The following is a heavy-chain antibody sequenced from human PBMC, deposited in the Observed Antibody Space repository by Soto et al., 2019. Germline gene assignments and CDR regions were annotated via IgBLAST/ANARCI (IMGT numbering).Heavy chain of an antibody. V-gene: IGHV4-30-4*01. J-gene: IGHJ3*02. CDR1: SGSISSGDYY. D-gene: IGHD3-22*01. Sequence: PSETLSLTCTVSSGSISSGDYYWSWIRQPPGKGLEWIGYIYYSGSTYYNPSLKSRVNISVDTSKNQFSLKLSHVTAADTAVYYCARVKLGTMIVVVNDAFDMWCQGSMVTFSS. CDR3: ARVKLGTMIVVVNDAFDM. CDR2: IYYSGST.